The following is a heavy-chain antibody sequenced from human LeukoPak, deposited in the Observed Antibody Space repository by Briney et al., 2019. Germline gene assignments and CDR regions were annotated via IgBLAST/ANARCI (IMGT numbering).Heavy chain of an antibody. CDR1: GFTFSSYS. CDR3: AGGGGTLTSGGLYSSSWYGIDY. CDR2: ISGRSSYI. Sequence: PGGSLRLSCAASGFTFSSYSMNWVRQAPGKGLEWVSFISGRSSYIYYADSVKGRFTISIDNAKNSLYLQMNSLRAEDTAVYYCAGGGGTLTSGGLYSSSWYGIDYWGQGTLVTVSS. V-gene: IGHV3-21*01. D-gene: IGHD6-13*01. J-gene: IGHJ4*02.